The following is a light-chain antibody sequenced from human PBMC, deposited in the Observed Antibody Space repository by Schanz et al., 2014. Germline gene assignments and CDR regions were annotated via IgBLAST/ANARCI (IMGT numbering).Light chain of an antibody. Sequence: EIVLTQSPGTLSLSPGERATLSCRASQSVSSSYLAWYQQKPGQAPRLLIYGASSRAVALPDRFSGSGSGTDFTLTISRLEPEDFAVYYCQQYGSSPWTFGQGTEVEIK. CDR3: QQYGSSPWT. CDR1: QSVSSSY. J-gene: IGKJ1*01. V-gene: IGKV3-20*01. CDR2: GAS.